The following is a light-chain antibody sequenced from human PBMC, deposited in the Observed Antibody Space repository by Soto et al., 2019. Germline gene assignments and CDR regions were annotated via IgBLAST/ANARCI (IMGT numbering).Light chain of an antibody. V-gene: IGLV1-44*01. CDR3: AAWDDSLNARGV. CDR2: NDN. Sequence: QSVLTQPPSASGTPGQRVTISCSGSRSNIGSNAVSWYQQLPGTAPKLLIYNDNQRPSGVPDGFSASKSGTSASLAISGLQSEDEADYYCAAWDDSLNARGVFGGGTKVTVL. CDR1: RSNIGSNA. J-gene: IGLJ3*02.